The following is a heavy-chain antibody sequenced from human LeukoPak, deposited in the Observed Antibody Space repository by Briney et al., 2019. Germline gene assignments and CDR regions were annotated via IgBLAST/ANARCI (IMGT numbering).Heavy chain of an antibody. CDR3: AKGKSTMIVVA. CDR2: ISGSGGST. J-gene: IGHJ5*02. Sequence: PSETLSLTCTVSGGSVSSYYWSWVRQAPGKGLEWVSAISGSGGSTYYADSVKGRFTISRDNSKNTLYLQMNSLRAEDTAVYYCAKGKSTMIVVAWGQGTLVTVSS. CDR1: GGSVSSYY. V-gene: IGHV3-23*01. D-gene: IGHD3-22*01.